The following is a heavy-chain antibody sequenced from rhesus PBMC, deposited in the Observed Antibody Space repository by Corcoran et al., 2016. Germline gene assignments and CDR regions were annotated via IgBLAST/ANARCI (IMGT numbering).Heavy chain of an antibody. CDR3: AKDTGDY. J-gene: IGHJ4*01. Sequence: QVQLQESGPGLVKPSETLSLTCAVSGGSVSSSNWWSWIRQPPGKGLEWIGYISGSSGSTYYNPSLKSPVTISTDPSKNQFSLKLRSVTAADTAVYYWAKDTGDYWGQGVLVTVTS. D-gene: IGHD5-12*01. CDR1: GGSVSSSNW. V-gene: IGHV4-65*01. CDR2: ISGSSGST.